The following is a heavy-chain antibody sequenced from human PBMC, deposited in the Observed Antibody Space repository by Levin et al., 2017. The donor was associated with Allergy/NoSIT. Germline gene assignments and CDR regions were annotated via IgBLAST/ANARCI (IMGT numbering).Heavy chain of an antibody. V-gene: IGHV3-11*01. Sequence: GGSLRLSCAASGFTFSDYYMSWIRQAPGKGLEWVSYISSSGSTIYYADSVKGRLTISRDNAKNSLYLQMTSLRAEDTAVYYCARGRRDGYNYDPKRLFDYWGQGTLVTVSS. CDR1: GFTFSDYY. J-gene: IGHJ4*02. CDR3: ARGRRDGYNYDPKRLFDY. D-gene: IGHD5-24*01. CDR2: ISSSGSTI.